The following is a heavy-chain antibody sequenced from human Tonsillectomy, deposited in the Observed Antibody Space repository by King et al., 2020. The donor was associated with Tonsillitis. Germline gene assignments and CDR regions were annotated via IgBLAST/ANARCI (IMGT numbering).Heavy chain of an antibody. V-gene: IGHV4-4*07. J-gene: IGHJ4*02. CDR2: IYSSGNT. Sequence: VQLQESGPGLVKPSETLSLTCTVSGGSISGFYWNWIRQPAGKGLEWIGRIYSSGNTTYNPSLKIRVTMSVDTSKNQFSLNLTSVTAADTAVYYCARGGILGLRCLDYWGQGILVTVSS. D-gene: IGHD1-26*01. CDR1: GGSISGFY. CDR3: ARGGILGLRCLDY.